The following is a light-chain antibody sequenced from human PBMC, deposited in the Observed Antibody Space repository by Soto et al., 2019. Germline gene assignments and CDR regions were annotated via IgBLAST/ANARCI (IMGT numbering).Light chain of an antibody. CDR3: MQPLQSWT. CDR2: LGS. V-gene: IGKV2-28*01. CDR1: HSLLHSNGYNY. Sequence: GMTQAPPSLAVPPVERGSISCRSRHSLLHSNGYNYLDWYLQKPGQSPQLLIYLGSNRASGVPDRFSGSGSGTDFTLKISRVEAEDVGVYYCMQPLQSWTFGQGTKVDI. J-gene: IGKJ1*01.